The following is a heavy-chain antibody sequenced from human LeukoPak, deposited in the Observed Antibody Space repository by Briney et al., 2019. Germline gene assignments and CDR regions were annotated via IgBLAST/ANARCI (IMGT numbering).Heavy chain of an antibody. CDR3: ARPRYNFNFEYYYMDV. V-gene: IGHV3-48*01. J-gene: IGHJ6*03. D-gene: IGHD1-14*01. CDR1: GFIFSSYS. Sequence: GGSLRLSCAASGFIFSSYSMHWVRRAPGKGLEWVSYISGSSSTIYYTDSVKGRFTISRDNAKKSLNLQMNSLRAEDTAVYYCARPRYNFNFEYYYMDVWGKGTTVTVSS. CDR2: ISGSSSTI.